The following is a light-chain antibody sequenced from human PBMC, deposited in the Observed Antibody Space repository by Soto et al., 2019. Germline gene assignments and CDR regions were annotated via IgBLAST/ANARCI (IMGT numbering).Light chain of an antibody. CDR2: KAS. Sequence: DIQMTQSPSTLSASVGDRVTITCRASQSISSWLAWYQQKPGKAPKLLIYKASTLESGVPSRFSGSGSGTEFTLTISSLQPDDFATYYCQQYNSRPLTFGGGTEVQIK. CDR3: QQYNSRPLT. CDR1: QSISSW. V-gene: IGKV1-5*03. J-gene: IGKJ4*01.